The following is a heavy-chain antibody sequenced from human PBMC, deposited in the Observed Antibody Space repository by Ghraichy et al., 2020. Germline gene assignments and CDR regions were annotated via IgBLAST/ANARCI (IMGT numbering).Heavy chain of an antibody. J-gene: IGHJ6*02. CDR1: GFTLSTCA. Sequence: GGSLRLSCSGSGFTLSTCAMHWVRQAPGKGLEYISTISTDGSSTFYAESVKGRFTISRDNSNNMLYLQMSSLRREDTAVYYCVKDIYIWTEMDVWGQGTTVIVSS. CDR3: VKDIYIWTEMDV. D-gene: IGHD1-14*01. CDR2: ISTDGSST. V-gene: IGHV3-64D*06.